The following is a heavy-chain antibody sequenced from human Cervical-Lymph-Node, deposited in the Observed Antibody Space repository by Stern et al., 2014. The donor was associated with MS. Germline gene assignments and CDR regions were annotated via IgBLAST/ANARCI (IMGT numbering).Heavy chain of an antibody. J-gene: IGHJ4*02. V-gene: IGHV2-5*09. Sequence: QVTLRESGPALLKPTQTLTLTCTFSGFSLSTDGVGVGWIRQPPGQALEWLALIYWYDDMRYSPALKTRRAISKDTSKDQVVLALANVDPADTATYYCARLGRVTVPGYGTFFDYWGQGSLVTVSS. D-gene: IGHD5-12*01. CDR1: GFSLSTDGVG. CDR2: IYWYDDM. CDR3: ARLGRVTVPGYGTFFDY.